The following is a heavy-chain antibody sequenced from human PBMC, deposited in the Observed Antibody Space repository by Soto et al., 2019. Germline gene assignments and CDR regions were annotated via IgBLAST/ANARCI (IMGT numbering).Heavy chain of an antibody. CDR1: GFTFSSYA. CDR2: ISYDGSNK. Sequence: QVQLVESGGGVVQPGRSLRLSCAASGFTFSSYAMHWVRQAPGTGLEWVAVISYDGSNKYYPDSVKGRFTISRDNSKNTLYLQMNSQRADATAVYYFATEGDTVTTCQYYWSQGTLFTVSS. CDR3: ATEGDTVTTCQYY. V-gene: IGHV3-30-3*01. J-gene: IGHJ4*02. D-gene: IGHD4-17*01.